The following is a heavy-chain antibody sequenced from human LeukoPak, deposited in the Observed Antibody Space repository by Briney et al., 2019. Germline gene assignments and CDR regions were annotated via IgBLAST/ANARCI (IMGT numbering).Heavy chain of an antibody. J-gene: IGHJ4*02. D-gene: IGHD1-26*01. CDR1: GVSISRYY. CDR3: ARLAAISGSKYPDD. CDR2: IFYSGNT. Sequence: PSETLSLTRTVSGVSISRYYCRCIRQPPGKGLEWIGYIFYSGNTIYNPSPRSRVTISADTSKNHFSLRLRSVTAADTAVYYCARLAAISGSKYPDDWGQGTLVTVSS. V-gene: IGHV4-59*08.